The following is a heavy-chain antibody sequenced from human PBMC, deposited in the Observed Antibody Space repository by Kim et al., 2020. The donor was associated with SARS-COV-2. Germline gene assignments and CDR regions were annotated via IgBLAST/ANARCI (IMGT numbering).Heavy chain of an antibody. D-gene: IGHD6-19*01. CDR1: TWPLRAYS. V-gene: IGHV4-34*01. J-gene: IGHJ4*02. CDR2: ISHSGST. Sequence: SETLSLTWPRATWPLRAYSWEQTRELPGPGLEWYGEISHSGSTNYNPSLKSRVTISVDTSKNQFSLKLSSVTAADTAVYYCARVYGYSSGWLDYWGQGT. CDR3: ARVYGYSSGWLDY.